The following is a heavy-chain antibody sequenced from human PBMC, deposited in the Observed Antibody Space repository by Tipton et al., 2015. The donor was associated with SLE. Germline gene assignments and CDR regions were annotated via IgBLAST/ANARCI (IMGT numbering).Heavy chain of an antibody. V-gene: IGHV3-48*01. Sequence: SLRLSCAASGFTFSSYSMNWVRQAPGKGLEWVSYISSSSSTIYYADSVKGRFTISRDNAKNSLYLQMNSLRAEDTAVYYCARDRDYYDSSGYPPIDAFDIWGQGTMVTVSS. CDR3: ARDRDYYDSSGYPPIDAFDI. J-gene: IGHJ3*02. CDR1: GFTFSSYS. CDR2: ISSSSSTI. D-gene: IGHD3-22*01.